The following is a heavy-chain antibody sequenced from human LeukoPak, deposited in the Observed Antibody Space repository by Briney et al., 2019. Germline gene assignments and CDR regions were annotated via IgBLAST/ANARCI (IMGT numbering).Heavy chain of an antibody. J-gene: IGHJ4*02. CDR1: GFTFSDYY. CDR3: ARNNYGYGAADC. Sequence: GGSLRLSCAASGFTFSDYYMSWIRQAPGKGLEWVSYISSSSSYTNYADSVKGRFTISRDNAKNTVYLQMNSLRAEDTAVYYCARNNYGYGAADCWGQGTLVTVSS. V-gene: IGHV3-11*06. D-gene: IGHD3-16*01. CDR2: ISSSSSYT.